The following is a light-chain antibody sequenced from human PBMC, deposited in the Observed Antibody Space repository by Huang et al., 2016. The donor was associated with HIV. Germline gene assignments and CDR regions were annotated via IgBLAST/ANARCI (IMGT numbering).Light chain of an antibody. V-gene: IGKV3-15*01. Sequence: EIVMTQSPATLSVSPGQRVTLSCRANRSVSTHLAWYQQRHVQAPRLLIYGSSTSAPGIPARFSGSGSGTDFSLTISSLQSEDFALYYCHQYNNWLLSFGGGTRV. CDR2: GSS. CDR1: RSVSTH. J-gene: IGKJ4*01. CDR3: HQYNNWLLS.